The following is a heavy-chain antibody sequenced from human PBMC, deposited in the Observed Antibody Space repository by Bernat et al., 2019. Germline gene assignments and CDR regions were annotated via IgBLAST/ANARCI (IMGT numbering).Heavy chain of an antibody. V-gene: IGHV3-48*03. CDR2: ISSSGSTI. CDR3: ASGGYGDYEMAFDI. Sequence: EVQLVESGGGLVQPGGSLRLSCAASGFTFSSYEMNWVRQAPGKGLEWVSYISSSGSTIYYADSVKGRFTISRDNAKNSLYLQMNSLRAEETAVYYCASGGYGDYEMAFDIWGQGTMVTVSS. CDR1: GFTFSSYE. D-gene: IGHD4-17*01. J-gene: IGHJ3*02.